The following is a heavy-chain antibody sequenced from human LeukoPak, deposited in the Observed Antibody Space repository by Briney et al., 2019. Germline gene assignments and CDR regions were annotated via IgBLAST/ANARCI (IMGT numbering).Heavy chain of an antibody. CDR3: ATDYRCGGDCSPYYYYMDV. V-gene: IGHV1-46*01. J-gene: IGHJ6*03. CDR1: GYTFTSYY. Sequence: ASVKVSCKASGYTFTSYYMHWVRQAPGQGLEWMGIINPSGGSTSYAQKFQGRVTMTRDTSTSTVYMELSSLRSEDTAVYYCATDYRCGGDCSPYYYYMDVWGKGTTVTVSS. CDR2: INPSGGST. D-gene: IGHD2-21*02.